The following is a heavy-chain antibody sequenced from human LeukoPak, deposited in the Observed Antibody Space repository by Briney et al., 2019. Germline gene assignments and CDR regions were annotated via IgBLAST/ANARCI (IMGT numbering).Heavy chain of an antibody. D-gene: IGHD4-23*01. CDR3: TKQLHDAFDI. V-gene: IGHV3-73*01. Sequence: GGSLRLSCAASGFIFSGSPMHGVRQASGKGLEGGGRIRSKANNYATAYAASAKGRFTISRDDSMHTAFLQMNSLKTEDTAVYYCTKQLHDAFDIWGQGTMVTVSS. CDR2: IRSKANNYAT. J-gene: IGHJ3*02. CDR1: GFIFSGSP.